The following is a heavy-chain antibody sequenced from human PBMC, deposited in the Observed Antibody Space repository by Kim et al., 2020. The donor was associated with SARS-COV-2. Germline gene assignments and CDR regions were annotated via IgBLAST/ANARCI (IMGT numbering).Heavy chain of an antibody. CDR1: GGSISSYY. J-gene: IGHJ6*01. D-gene: IGHD6-19*01. CDR2: IYYSGST. V-gene: IGHV4-59*01. Sequence: SETLSLTCTVSGGSISSYYWSWIRQPPGKGLEWIGYIYYSGSTNYNPSLKSRVTISVDTSKNQFSLKLSSVTAADTAVYYCARDQKYSSGWSRIPYYYYYYGMDVWGQGTTVTVSS. CDR3: ARDQKYSSGWSRIPYYYYYYGMDV.